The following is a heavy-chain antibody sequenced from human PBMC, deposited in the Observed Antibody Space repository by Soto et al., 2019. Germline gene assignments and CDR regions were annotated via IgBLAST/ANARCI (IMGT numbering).Heavy chain of an antibody. CDR1: GGSISSGGYY. V-gene: IGHV4-31*03. J-gene: IGHJ4*02. D-gene: IGHD4-17*01. CDR3: ARDPKGPDYGILD. CDR2: LYYSGST. Sequence: PSETLSLTCTVSGGSISSGGYYWSWIRQHPGKGLEWIGYLYYSGSTYYNPSLKSRVTISVDTSKNQFSLKLSSVTAADTAVYYCARDPKGPDYGILDWGQGTLVTVSS.